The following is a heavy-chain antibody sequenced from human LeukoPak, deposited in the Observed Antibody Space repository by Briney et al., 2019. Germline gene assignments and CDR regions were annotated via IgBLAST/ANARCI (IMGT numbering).Heavy chain of an antibody. CDR1: GFIFSNYG. J-gene: IGHJ4*02. Sequence: PGGSLRLSCAASGFIFSNYGMNWVRQAPGKGLEWVAFIRYDGSNKYYADSVKGRFTISRDNSKNTLYLQVNSLRAEDTAVYYCAKPHGASPSTGYSLDYWGQGTLVTVSS. CDR2: IRYDGSNK. D-gene: IGHD3-9*01. V-gene: IGHV3-30*02. CDR3: AKPHGASPSTGYSLDY.